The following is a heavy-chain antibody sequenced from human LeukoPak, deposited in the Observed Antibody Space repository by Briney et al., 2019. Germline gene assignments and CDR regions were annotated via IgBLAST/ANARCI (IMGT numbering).Heavy chain of an antibody. J-gene: IGHJ4*02. D-gene: IGHD6-19*01. CDR2: ISYHGSNK. Sequence: SCKASGGTFSSYAISWVRQAPGKGLEWVAVISYHGSNKYYADSVKGRFTISRDNSKNTLYLQMNSLRAEDTAVCYCARVRGRGIAVAGTDYWGQGTLVTVSS. CDR1: GGTFSSYA. CDR3: ARVRGRGIAVAGTDY. V-gene: IGHV3-30-3*01.